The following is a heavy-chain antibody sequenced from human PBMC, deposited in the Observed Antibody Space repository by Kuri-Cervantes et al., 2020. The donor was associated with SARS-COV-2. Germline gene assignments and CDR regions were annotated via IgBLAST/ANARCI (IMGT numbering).Heavy chain of an antibody. V-gene: IGHV4-61*05. CDR1: GGSISSSSYY. CDR2: IYYSGTT. Sequence: SETLSLTCTVSGGSISSSSYYWGWIRQPPGKGLEWIGYIYYSGTTESNPSLKSRVTMSVDASKNQFSLRLNSVTAADTAIYYCARDLWGGDYWGQGILVTVSS. CDR3: ARDLWGGDY. D-gene: IGHD3-3*01. J-gene: IGHJ4*02.